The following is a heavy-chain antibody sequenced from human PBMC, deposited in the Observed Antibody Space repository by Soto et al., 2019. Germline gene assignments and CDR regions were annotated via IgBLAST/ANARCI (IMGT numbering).Heavy chain of an antibody. CDR2: INAGNGNT. D-gene: IGHD3-9*01. CDR3: ARVTGYYYVDY. CDR1: GYTFTSYA. V-gene: IGHV1-3*01. J-gene: IGHJ4*02. Sequence: ASVKVSCKASGYTFTSYAMHWVRQAPGQRLEWMGWINAGNGNTKYSQKFQDRVTVTRDTSASTAYMELSSLRSEDTALYYCARVTGYYYVDYWGQGTLVTVSS.